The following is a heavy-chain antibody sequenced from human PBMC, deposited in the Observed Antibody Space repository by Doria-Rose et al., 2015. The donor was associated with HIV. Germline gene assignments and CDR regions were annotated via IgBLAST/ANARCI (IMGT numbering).Heavy chain of an antibody. CDR1: GVSLSSPGMG. CDR2: IFSNDER. V-gene: IGHV2-26*01. J-gene: IGHJ4*02. Sequence: SGPVLVKPTETLTLTCTVSGVSLSSPGMGVSWIRQPPGRALEWLANIFSNDERSYKPCLKSRLTIARCTSKSQVVLTMPDMDPVDTATYYCARIKSSRWYHKYYFDFWGQGTLVIVSA. D-gene: IGHD6-13*01. CDR3: ARIKSSRWYHKYYFDF.